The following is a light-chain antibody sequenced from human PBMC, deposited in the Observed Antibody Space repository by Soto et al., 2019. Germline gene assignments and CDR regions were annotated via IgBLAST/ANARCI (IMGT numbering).Light chain of an antibody. J-gene: IGKJ2*01. Sequence: EIGMTQSPATLSVSLGERVTLSCRASQSVSSYLAWYQQKPGQAPRLLISDASTRATDIPDRFSGSGSGTDFTLTISSLHSTDLAVYYCLQYSTWPPLYTFGQGTKLEIK. CDR1: QSVSSY. CDR3: LQYSTWPPLYT. V-gene: IGKV3-15*01. CDR2: DAS.